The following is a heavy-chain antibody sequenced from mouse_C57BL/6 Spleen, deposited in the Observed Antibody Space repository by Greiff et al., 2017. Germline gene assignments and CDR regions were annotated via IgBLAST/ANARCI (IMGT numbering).Heavy chain of an antibody. CDR2: IYPGDGDT. CDR3: AREGDYGTD. D-gene: IGHD2-4*01. Sequence: QVQLKESGPELVKPGASVKISCTASGYAFSSSWMNWVKQRPGKGLEWIGRIYPGDGDTNYNGKFKGKAPLTTTKSSSTAYMQLSSLASEDSAVYFCAREGDYGTDWGQGALVTVAA. V-gene: IGHV1-82*01. J-gene: IGHJ3*01. CDR1: GYAFSSSW.